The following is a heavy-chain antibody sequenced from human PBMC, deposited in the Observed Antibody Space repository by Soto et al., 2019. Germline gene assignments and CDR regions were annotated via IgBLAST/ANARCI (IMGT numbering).Heavy chain of an antibody. CDR1: GFTFSSYG. Sequence: QVQLVESGRGVVQPGRSLRLSCAASGFTFSSYGMHWVRQAPGKGLEWVAVISYDGSNKYYADSVKGRFTISRDNSKNTLYLKMNSLRAEDTAVYYCAKDSEVLWDTAMGDFDYWGQGTLVTVSS. CDR3: AKDSEVLWDTAMGDFDY. J-gene: IGHJ4*02. V-gene: IGHV3-30*18. D-gene: IGHD5-18*01. CDR2: ISYDGSNK.